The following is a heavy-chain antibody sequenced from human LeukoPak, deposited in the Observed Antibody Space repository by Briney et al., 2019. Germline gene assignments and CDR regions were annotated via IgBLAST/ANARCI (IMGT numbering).Heavy chain of an antibody. J-gene: IGHJ4*02. CDR3: ARGDHYDVLTGFQTPSHLSHY. CDR1: GYTFTVDY. CDR2: INPNSGGT. Sequence: ASVKVSCKASGYTFTVDYVDCVRQAPGQGLEWMGWINPNSGGTNYAQKFQGRVTMTRDTSISTAYMGLSRLRSDDTAVYYCARGDHYDVLTGFQTPSHLSHYWGQGTLVTVSS. D-gene: IGHD3-9*01. V-gene: IGHV1-2*02.